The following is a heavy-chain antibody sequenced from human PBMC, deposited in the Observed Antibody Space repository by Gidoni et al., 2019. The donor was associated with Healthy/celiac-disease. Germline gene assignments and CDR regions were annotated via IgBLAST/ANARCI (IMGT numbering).Heavy chain of an antibody. CDR2: ISYDGSNK. J-gene: IGHJ4*02. CDR1: GFPFSSYA. D-gene: IGHD5-18*01. Sequence: QVQLVESGGGVVQPGRSLRLSCAASGFPFSSYAMHWVRQAPGKGLEWVAVISYDGSNKYYADSVKGRFTISRDNSKNTLYLQMNSLRAEDTAVYYCARAMEEEYSYDPFDYWGQGTLVTVSS. V-gene: IGHV3-30-3*01. CDR3: ARAMEEEYSYDPFDY.